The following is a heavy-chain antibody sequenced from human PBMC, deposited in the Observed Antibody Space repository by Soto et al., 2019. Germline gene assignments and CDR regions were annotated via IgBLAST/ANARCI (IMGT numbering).Heavy chain of an antibody. J-gene: IGHJ6*02. D-gene: IGHD6-13*01. CDR2: IVVGSGNT. V-gene: IGHV1-58*01. Sequence: SVKVSCKASGFTFTSSAVQWVRQARGQRLEWIGWIVVGSGNTNYAQKFQERVTITRDMSTSTAYMELSSLRSEDTAVYYCAAVGPYIMAAAGTGINYYYGMDVCGQVTTVTVSS. CDR1: GFTFTSSA. CDR3: AAVGPYIMAAAGTGINYYYGMDV.